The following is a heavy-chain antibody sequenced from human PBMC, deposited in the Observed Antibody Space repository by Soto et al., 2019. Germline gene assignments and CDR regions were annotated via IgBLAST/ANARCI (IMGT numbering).Heavy chain of an antibody. CDR1: GFTFSSYS. Sequence: PGGSLRLSCAASGFTFSSYSMNWVRQAPGKGLEWVSYISSSSSTIYYADSVKGRFTISRDNAKNSLYLQMNSLRAEDTAVYYCARDGLWFGEFLNHFDYWGQGTLVTVSS. CDR3: ARDGLWFGEFLNHFDY. CDR2: ISSSSSTI. V-gene: IGHV3-48*01. J-gene: IGHJ4*02. D-gene: IGHD3-10*01.